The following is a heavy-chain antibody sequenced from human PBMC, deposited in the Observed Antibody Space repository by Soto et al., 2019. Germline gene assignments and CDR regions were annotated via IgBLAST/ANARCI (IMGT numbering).Heavy chain of an antibody. V-gene: IGHV1-18*01. CDR2: ISTYNGNT. CDR3: FRRLGSYHYGVDF. Sequence: ASVKVSCKASGYTFNTYGISWVRQAPGQGLEWMGWISTYNGNTDYAQKLQDRITMTIDTSTTTAYMELRSLRSDDTAVYHCFRRLGSYHYGVDFWGKGTTVPVSS. CDR1: GYTFNTYG. D-gene: IGHD3-16*01. J-gene: IGHJ6*04.